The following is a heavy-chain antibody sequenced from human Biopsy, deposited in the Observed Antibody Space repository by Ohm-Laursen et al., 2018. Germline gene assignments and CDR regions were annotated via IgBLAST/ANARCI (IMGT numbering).Heavy chain of an antibody. Sequence: ASVNVSCKTSGYTFINYDIHWVRQASGQGLEWMGWMNPKSGDTGYAHKFQGRVTVARNASISTANMEMSGLRSEDTAVYYCARGRLSGTRRALDIWGQGTMVTVSS. J-gene: IGHJ3*02. CDR3: ARGRLSGTRRALDI. CDR1: GYTFINYD. D-gene: IGHD1-7*01. V-gene: IGHV1-8*01. CDR2: MNPKSGDT.